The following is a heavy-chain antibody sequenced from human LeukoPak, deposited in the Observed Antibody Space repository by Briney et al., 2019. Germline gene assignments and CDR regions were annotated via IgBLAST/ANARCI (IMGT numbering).Heavy chain of an antibody. CDR3: ARVGFGELSD. J-gene: IGHJ4*02. D-gene: IGHD3-10*01. CDR1: GFTFSSYE. V-gene: IGHV3-48*03. CDR2: ISSSGSTI. Sequence: PGGSLRLSCAASGFTFSSYEMNWVRQAPGKGLEWVSYISSSGSTIYYADSVMGRFTISRDNAKNSLYLQMNSLRAEDTAVYYCARVGFGELSDWGQGTLVTVSS.